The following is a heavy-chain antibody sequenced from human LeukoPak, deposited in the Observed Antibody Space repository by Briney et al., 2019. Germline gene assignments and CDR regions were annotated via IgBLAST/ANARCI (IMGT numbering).Heavy chain of an antibody. CDR2: IYYSGSA. CDR1: GGSISSYY. V-gene: IGHV4-59*01. CDR3: ARTGVVATSYFFDY. D-gene: IGHD5-12*01. Sequence: PSETLSLTCTASGGSISSYYWSWIRQPPGKGLEWIGFIYYSGSANYNPSLRSRVTISVDTSKNQFSLKLTSVTAADTAVYYCARTGVVATSYFFDYWGHGTLVTVSS. J-gene: IGHJ4*01.